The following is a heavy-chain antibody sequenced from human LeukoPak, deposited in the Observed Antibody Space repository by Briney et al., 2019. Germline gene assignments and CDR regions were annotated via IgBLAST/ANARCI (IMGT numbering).Heavy chain of an antibody. D-gene: IGHD3-10*01. CDR2: IYHSGST. Sequence: SQTLSLTCAVSGGSISSGGYSWSWIRQPPGKGLEWIGYIYHSGSTYYNPSLKSRVTISVDRSKNQFSLKLSSVTAADTAVYYCARAYYGSGSYYEWRFDPWGQGTLVTVSS. J-gene: IGHJ5*02. CDR3: ARAYYGSGSYYEWRFDP. V-gene: IGHV4-30-2*01. CDR1: GGSISSGGYS.